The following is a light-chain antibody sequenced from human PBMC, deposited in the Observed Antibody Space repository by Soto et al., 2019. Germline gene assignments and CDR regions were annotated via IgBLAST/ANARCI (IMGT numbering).Light chain of an antibody. CDR2: DAS. J-gene: IGKJ2*01. CDR1: ESVSRN. CDR3: QQYAGSLYT. Sequence: EVVMTQSPATLSVSPGERATLSCRASESVSRNLAWYQQKPGQAPRLLIYDASTRATGIPDRFSGGGSGTEFTLTISSLQSEDFVVYYCQQYAGSLYTFAQGTKVDIK. V-gene: IGKV3-15*01.